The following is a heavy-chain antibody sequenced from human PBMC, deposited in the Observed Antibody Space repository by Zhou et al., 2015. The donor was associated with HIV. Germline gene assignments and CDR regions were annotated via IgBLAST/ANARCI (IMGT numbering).Heavy chain of an antibody. J-gene: IGHJ4*02. Sequence: QVQLVQSGAEVKRPGASVTVSCKASGYTFTAYYIHWVRQAPGQGLEWMGRINTHNGGTNCAQKFQGRVTMTRDTSISTSYMELSRLRSDDTAVYYCAIQLTDIVLISAGGDYWGQGTLVTVSS. CDR2: INTHNGGT. D-gene: IGHD2-8*02. CDR1: GYTFTAYY. CDR3: AIQLTDIVLISAGGDY. V-gene: IGHV1-2*06.